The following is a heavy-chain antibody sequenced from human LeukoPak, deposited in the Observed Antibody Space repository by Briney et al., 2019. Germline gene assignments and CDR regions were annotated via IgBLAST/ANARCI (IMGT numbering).Heavy chain of an antibody. CDR3: ARDWGDYGGEYYFDY. J-gene: IGHJ4*02. D-gene: IGHD4-17*01. CDR1: GGTFSSYA. V-gene: IGHV1-69*05. CDR2: IIPIFGTA. Sequence: ASVKVSCKASGGTFSSYAISWVRQAPGQGLEWMGGIIPIFGTANYAQKFQGGVTGTTDESTSTAYMELSSLRSEDTAVYYCARDWGDYGGEYYFDYWGQGTLVTVSS.